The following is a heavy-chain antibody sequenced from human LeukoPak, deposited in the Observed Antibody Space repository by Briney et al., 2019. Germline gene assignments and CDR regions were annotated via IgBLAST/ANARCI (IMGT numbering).Heavy chain of an antibody. CDR2: IYSGGST. CDR1: GFTVSSNY. CDR3: ASIFMGGVAYYYGMDV. D-gene: IGHD2-21*01. V-gene: IGHV3-53*04. Sequence: PGGSLRLSCAASGFTVSSNYMSWVRQAPGKGLEWVSVIYSGGSTYYADSVKGRFTISRHNSKNTLYLQMNSLRAEDTAVYYCASIFMGGVAYYYGMDVWGQGATVTVSS. J-gene: IGHJ6*02.